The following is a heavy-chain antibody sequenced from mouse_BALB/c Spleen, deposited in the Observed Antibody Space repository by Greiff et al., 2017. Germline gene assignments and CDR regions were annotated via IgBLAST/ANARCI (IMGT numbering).Heavy chain of an antibody. CDR3: ARGDGSHAMDY. J-gene: IGHJ4*01. V-gene: IGHV1-4*01. D-gene: IGHD1-1*01. CDR2: INPSSGYT. CDR1: GYTFTSYT. Sequence: QVQLQQSGAELARPGASVKMSCKASGYTFTSYTMHWVKQRPGQGLEWIGYINPSSGYTNYNQKFKDKATLTADKSSSTAYMQLSSLTSEDAAVYYCARGDGSHAMDYWGQGTSVTVSS.